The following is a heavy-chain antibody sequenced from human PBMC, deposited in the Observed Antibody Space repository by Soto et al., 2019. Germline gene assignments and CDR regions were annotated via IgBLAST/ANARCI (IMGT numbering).Heavy chain of an antibody. CDR2: IYYSGST. J-gene: IGHJ6*02. Sequence: PSETLSLTCTVSGGSISSSSYYWGWIRQPPGKGLEWIGSIYYSGSTYYNPSLKSRVTISVDTSKNQFSLKLSSVTAADTAVYYCARVADSSGWYYYYYYGMAVWGQGTTVTVSS. D-gene: IGHD6-19*01. V-gene: IGHV4-39*01. CDR3: ARVADSSGWYYYYYYGMAV. CDR1: GGSISSSSYY.